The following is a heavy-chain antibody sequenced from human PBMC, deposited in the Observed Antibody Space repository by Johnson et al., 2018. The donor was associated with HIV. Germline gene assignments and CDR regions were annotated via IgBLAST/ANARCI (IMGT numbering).Heavy chain of an antibody. CDR2: IRYDGSNK. D-gene: IGHD1-20*01. J-gene: IGHJ3*02. CDR3: AKDSMGYNWNQFEAFDI. Sequence: QVQLVESGGGLVQPGGSLRLSCAASGFTFSSYGMHWVRQAPGKGLEWVAFIRYDGSNKYYADSVKGRFSISRDNSKNTLYLQMNSLRAEDTAVYYCAKDSMGYNWNQFEAFDIWGQGTMVTVSS. V-gene: IGHV3-30*02. CDR1: GFTFSSYG.